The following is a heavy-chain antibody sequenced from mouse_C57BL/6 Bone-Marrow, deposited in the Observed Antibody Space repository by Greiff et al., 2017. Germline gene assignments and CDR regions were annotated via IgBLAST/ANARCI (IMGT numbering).Heavy chain of an antibody. D-gene: IGHD4-1*01. CDR1: GYTFTSYW. CDR2: IYPGSGST. Sequence: QVHVKQPGAELVKPGASVKMSCKASGYTFTSYWITWVKQRPGQGLEWIGDIYPGSGSTNYNEKFKSKATLTVDTSSSTAYMQLSSLTSEDSAVYYCARGNLTPFAYWGQGTLVTVSA. J-gene: IGHJ3*01. CDR3: ARGNLTPFAY. V-gene: IGHV1-55*01.